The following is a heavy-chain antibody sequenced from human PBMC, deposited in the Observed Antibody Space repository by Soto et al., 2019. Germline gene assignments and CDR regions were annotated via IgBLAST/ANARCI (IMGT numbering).Heavy chain of an antibody. J-gene: IGHJ6*02. CDR2: ISFDGNNK. V-gene: IGHV3-30*18. CDR1: GFTFNNYG. CDR3: AKDGRRSLSYYDSEIGLYGMDV. Sequence: QVQLVESGGGVVQPGRSLRLSCAPSGFTFNNYGMHWVRQAPGKGLEWLALISFDGNNKHYADSVRGRFTISRDNSMNTLYLQMNSLRAEDTAVYYCAKDGRRSLSYYDSEIGLYGMDVWGQGTTVTVSS. D-gene: IGHD3-10*01.